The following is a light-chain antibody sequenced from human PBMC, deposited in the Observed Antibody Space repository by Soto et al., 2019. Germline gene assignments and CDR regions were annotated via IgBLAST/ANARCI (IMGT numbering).Light chain of an antibody. J-gene: IGKJ1*01. CDR2: KAS. Sequence: EVVLTQSPATLSWSPGDRVTLSCRASQTISSSLAWYQQKPGQAPMLLIYKASTRATGIPARFSGSGSGTDFTLTISSLQPEDFALYYCHQYNNWPRTFGQGTKVDIK. CDR3: HQYNNWPRT. CDR1: QTISSS. V-gene: IGKV3D-15*01.